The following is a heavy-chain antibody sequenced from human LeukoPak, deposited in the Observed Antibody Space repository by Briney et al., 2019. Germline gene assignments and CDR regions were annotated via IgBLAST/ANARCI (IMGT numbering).Heavy chain of an antibody. CDR1: GGSISSNSYY. Sequence: PSETLSLTCTVSGGSISSNSYYWGWIRQPPGKGPEWIGSIYYGGSTYYNPSLKSRVTISVDTSKNQFSLKLSSVTAADTAVYYCTRQEYQLLFSGFDPWGQGTLVTVSS. CDR3: TRQEYQLLFSGFDP. D-gene: IGHD2-2*01. J-gene: IGHJ5*02. V-gene: IGHV4-39*01. CDR2: IYYGGST.